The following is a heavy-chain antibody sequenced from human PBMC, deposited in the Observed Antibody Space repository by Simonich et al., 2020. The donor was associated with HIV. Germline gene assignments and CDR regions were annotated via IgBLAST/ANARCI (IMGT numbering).Heavy chain of an antibody. V-gene: IGHV4-39*01. D-gene: IGHD6-13*01. CDR1: GGSISSSNYY. Sequence: QVLLQESGPGLVKPSETLSLTCSVSGGSISSSNYYWGWIRQPPGKGLEWIGSIYYSGTTYYNPSLKSRVSISVDTSKNQFSLKLTSVTAADTAVYYCARGRYSSSSHDVFDSWGQGTTVTVSS. CDR2: IYYSGTT. J-gene: IGHJ3*02. CDR3: ARGRYSSSSHDVFDS.